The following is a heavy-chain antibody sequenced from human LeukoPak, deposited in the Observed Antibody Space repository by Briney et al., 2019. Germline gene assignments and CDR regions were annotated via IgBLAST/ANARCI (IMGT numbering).Heavy chain of an antibody. CDR2: ISDSGGST. J-gene: IGHJ4*02. D-gene: IGHD6-6*01. CDR3: ARAGAYSSSSPAGL. CDR1: GFTFSSYA. V-gene: IGHV3-23*01. Sequence: GGSLRLSCAASGFTFSSYAMSWVRQAPGKGLEWVSAISDSGGSTYDADSVKGRFTISRDNAKNSVYLQMNGLRAEDTAVYYCARAGAYSSSSPAGLWGQGTLVTVSS.